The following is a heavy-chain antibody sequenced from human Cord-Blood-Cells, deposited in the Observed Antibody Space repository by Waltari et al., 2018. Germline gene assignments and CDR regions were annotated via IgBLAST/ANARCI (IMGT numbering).Heavy chain of an antibody. Sequence: QVQLVQSGAEVKKPGASVKVSCKVSGYTLTELSMNWVRPAPGKGLEWMGGFDPEDGETIYAQKFQGRVTMTEDTSTDTAYMELSSLRSEDTAVYYCATGVVVVAATHYYYYMDVWGKGTTVTVSS. CDR3: ATGVVVVAATHYYYYMDV. CDR2: FDPEDGET. J-gene: IGHJ6*03. CDR1: GYTLTELS. V-gene: IGHV1-24*01. D-gene: IGHD2-15*01.